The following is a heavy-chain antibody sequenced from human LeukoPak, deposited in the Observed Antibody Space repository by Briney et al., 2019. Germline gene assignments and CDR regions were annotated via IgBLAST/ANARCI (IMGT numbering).Heavy chain of an antibody. D-gene: IGHD5-18*01. CDR3: AREDTAMVTFWFDP. CDR1: GYTFTSYG. Sequence: ASVKVSCKASGYTFTSYGISWVRQAPGQRPEWMGWINAYNGNTNYAQKLQGRVTMTTDTSTSTAYMELRSLRSDDTAVYYCAREDTAMVTFWFDPWGQGTLVTVSS. V-gene: IGHV1-18*01. J-gene: IGHJ5*02. CDR2: INAYNGNT.